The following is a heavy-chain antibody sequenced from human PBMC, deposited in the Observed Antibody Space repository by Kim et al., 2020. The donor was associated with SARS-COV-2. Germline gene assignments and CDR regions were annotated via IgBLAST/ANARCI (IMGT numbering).Heavy chain of an antibody. J-gene: IGHJ4*02. CDR1: GFTFSSYA. CDR2: ISYDGSNK. CDR3: ARDWRELPLDY. V-gene: IGHV3-30*04. D-gene: IGHD1-26*01. Sequence: GGSLRLSCAASGFTFSSYAMHWVRQAPGKGLEWVAVISYDGSNKYYADSVKGRFTISRDNSKNTLCLQMNSLRAEDTAVYYCARDWRELPLDYWGQGTLV.